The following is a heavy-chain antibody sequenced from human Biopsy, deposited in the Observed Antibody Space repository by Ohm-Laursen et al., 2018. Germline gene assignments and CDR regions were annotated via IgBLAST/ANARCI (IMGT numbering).Heavy chain of an antibody. D-gene: IGHD3-3*01. CDR1: GDAFLGYY. Sequence: SVKVSCKAFGDAFLGYYLHWVRQAPGQGLEWMGSIYPNSGGTDFAQKFQGRVSMTRDTSISTAYLELSSLRSDDTAIYYCARDLLEWSLPSWGQGTLVTVSS. V-gene: IGHV1-2*02. CDR2: IYPNSGGT. J-gene: IGHJ4*02. CDR3: ARDLLEWSLPS.